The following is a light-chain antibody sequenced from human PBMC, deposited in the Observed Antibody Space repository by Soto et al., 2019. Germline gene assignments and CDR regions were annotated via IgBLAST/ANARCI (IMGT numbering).Light chain of an antibody. CDR3: QHYNSYSEA. J-gene: IGKJ1*01. Sequence: DIQMTQSPSTLSGSVGDRVTITCLASQTISSWLAWYQQKPGKAPKLLIYKASTLKSGVPSRFSGSGSGTEFTLTISSLQPDDFATYYCQHYNSYSEAFGQVTKV. CDR2: KAS. V-gene: IGKV1-5*03. CDR1: QTISSW.